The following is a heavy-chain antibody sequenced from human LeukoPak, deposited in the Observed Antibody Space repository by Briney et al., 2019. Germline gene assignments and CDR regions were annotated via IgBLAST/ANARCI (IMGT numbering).Heavy chain of an antibody. CDR1: GYTFTSYG. CDR3: ARDATYYDFWSGHRRSASDI. D-gene: IGHD3-3*01. CDR2: ISAYNGNT. Sequence: ASVKVSCKASGYTFTSYGISWVRQAPGQGLEWMGWISAYNGNTNYAQKLQGRVTMTTDTSTSTAYMELRSLRSDDTAVYYCARDATYYDFWSGHRRSASDIWGQGTMVTVSS. J-gene: IGHJ3*02. V-gene: IGHV1-18*01.